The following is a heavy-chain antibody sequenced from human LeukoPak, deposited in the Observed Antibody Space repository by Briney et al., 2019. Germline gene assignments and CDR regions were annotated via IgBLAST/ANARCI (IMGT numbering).Heavy chain of an antibody. V-gene: IGHV5-51*01. CDR1: GYSFSSYY. CDR3: ARHGEYSYGYKH. D-gene: IGHD5-18*01. Sequence: GESLKISCQASGYSFSSYYIGWVRQMPGKGLEWMGIIYAGDSDIRYSPSFEGQVTISVDKSTTTAYLQWSSLKASDTAMYYCARHGEYSYGYKHWGQGTLVTVSS. CDR2: IYAGDSDI. J-gene: IGHJ1*01.